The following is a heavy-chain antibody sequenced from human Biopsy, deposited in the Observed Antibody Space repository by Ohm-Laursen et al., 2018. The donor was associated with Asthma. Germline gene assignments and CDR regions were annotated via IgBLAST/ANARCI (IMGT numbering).Heavy chain of an antibody. Sequence: GSLRLSCTASGFTFSSYSMNWVRQAPGKGLEWVSSISSSSSYIYYADSVKGRFTISRDNAKNSLYLQMNSLRAEDTAVYYCARDDTIFGVVIPIYYYYGMDDWGQGTTVTVSS. J-gene: IGHJ6*02. CDR1: GFTFSSYS. CDR2: ISSSSSYI. CDR3: ARDDTIFGVVIPIYYYYGMDD. V-gene: IGHV3-21*01. D-gene: IGHD3-3*01.